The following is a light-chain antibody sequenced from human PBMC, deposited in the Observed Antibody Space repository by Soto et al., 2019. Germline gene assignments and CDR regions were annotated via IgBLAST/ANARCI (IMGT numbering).Light chain of an antibody. CDR1: SSDVGAYNF. V-gene: IGLV2-14*01. CDR3: SSYASSTTYV. J-gene: IGLJ1*01. CDR2: DVS. Sequence: QSVLTQPASVSGSPGQSITISCTGTSSDVGAYNFVSWYQQHPVKAPKLMFYDVSNRPSGVSNRFPGSKSGNTASLTFSGLQAEDEADYYCSSYASSTTYVFGTGTKVTVL.